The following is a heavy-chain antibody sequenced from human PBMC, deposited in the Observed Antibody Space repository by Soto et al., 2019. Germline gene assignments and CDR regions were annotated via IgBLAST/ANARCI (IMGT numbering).Heavy chain of an antibody. V-gene: IGHV4-34*01. CDR1: GGSFSSYY. Sequence: SETLSLTCPVYGGSFSSYYWSWIRQPPGKGLERIGEINHSGSTNYNPSLKSRVTISVDTSKNQFSLKLSSVTAADTAVYYCARRNXYGSGSYYYYYYYGMDVWGQGTTVTVSS. D-gene: IGHD3-10*01. J-gene: IGHJ6*02. CDR3: ARRNXYGSGSYYYYYYYGMDV. CDR2: INHSGST.